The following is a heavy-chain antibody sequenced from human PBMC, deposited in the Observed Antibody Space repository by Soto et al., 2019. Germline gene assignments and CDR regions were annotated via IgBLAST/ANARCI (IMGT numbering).Heavy chain of an antibody. CDR2: IKPISDIT. CDR3: ARDPSTINKLIGVWFDP. D-gene: IGHD4-4*01. V-gene: IGHV1-69*13. Sequence: SVKVSCKASGDTFGRFTINWVRQAPGQGLEWMGGIKPISDITNYAQRFQGRVTFTADASTSTVYLERSSLRSEDTAMYYCARDPSTINKLIGVWFDPWGQGTLVTVSS. CDR1: GDTFGRFT. J-gene: IGHJ5*02.